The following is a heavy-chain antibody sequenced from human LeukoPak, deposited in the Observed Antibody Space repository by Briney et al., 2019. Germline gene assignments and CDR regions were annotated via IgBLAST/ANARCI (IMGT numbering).Heavy chain of an antibody. J-gene: IGHJ4*02. V-gene: IGHV3-21*01. Sequence: PGGSLRLSCAASGFTFSSYSMNWVRQAPGKGLEWVSSISSSSSYIYYADSVKGRFTISRDNAKNSLYLQMNSLRAEDTAVYYCARAAGGIAVAGQKFPKGYFDYWGQGTLVTVSS. CDR1: GFTFSSYS. CDR2: ISSSSSYI. CDR3: ARAAGGIAVAGQKFPKGYFDY. D-gene: IGHD6-19*01.